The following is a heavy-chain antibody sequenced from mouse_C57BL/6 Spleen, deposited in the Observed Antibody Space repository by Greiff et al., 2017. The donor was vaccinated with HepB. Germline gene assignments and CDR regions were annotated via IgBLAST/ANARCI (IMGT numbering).Heavy chain of an antibody. CDR2: INPSTGGT. D-gene: IGHD1-1*01. CDR1: GYSFTGYY. Sequence: EVKLMESGPELVKPGASVKISCKASGYSFTGYYMHWVKQSSEKSLEWIGEINPSTGGTSYNQKFKGKATLTVDKSSSTAYMQLKSLTSEDSAVYYCARYHYYGSSLDYWGQGTTLTVSS. V-gene: IGHV1-43*01. CDR3: ARYHYYGSSLDY. J-gene: IGHJ2*01.